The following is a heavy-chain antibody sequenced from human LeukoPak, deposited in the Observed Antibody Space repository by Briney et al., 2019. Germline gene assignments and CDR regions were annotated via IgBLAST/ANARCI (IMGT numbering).Heavy chain of an antibody. Sequence: GGSLRLSCAASGFTFTSFWMSWVRQAPGKGLEWVANIKEGGSEKYYVDSVKGRFTISRDNAKNSLYLQVNSLRAEDTAVYYCARDLHMGYRDGYNWLGIFDYWGQGTLVTGSS. V-gene: IGHV3-7*04. J-gene: IGHJ4*02. CDR1: GFTFTSFW. CDR3: ARDLHMGYRDGYNWLGIFDY. D-gene: IGHD5-24*01. CDR2: IKEGGSEK.